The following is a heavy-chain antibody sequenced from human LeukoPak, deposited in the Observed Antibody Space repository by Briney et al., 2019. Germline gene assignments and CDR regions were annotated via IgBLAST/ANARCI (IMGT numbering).Heavy chain of an antibody. V-gene: IGHV3-7*01. CDR3: ARDGEMPTSYFDH. J-gene: IGHJ4*02. Sequence: GGSLRLSCAVSGLTFSSHCMSWVRQAPGKGLEWVANIKQGGSETYYVDSVKGRFTISRDNAKNSLFLQMNSLRAEDTAVYHCARDGEMPTSYFDHWAQGTLVTVSS. CDR2: IKQGGSET. CDR1: GLTFSSHC. D-gene: IGHD5-24*01.